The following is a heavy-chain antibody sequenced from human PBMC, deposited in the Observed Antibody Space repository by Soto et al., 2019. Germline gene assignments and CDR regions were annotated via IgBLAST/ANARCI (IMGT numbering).Heavy chain of an antibody. D-gene: IGHD3-9*01. CDR2: IYYSGST. CDR1: GGSISSSSYY. J-gene: IGHJ5*02. Sequence: QLQLQESGPGLVKPSETLSLTCTVSGGSISSSSYYWGWIRQPPGKGLEWIGSIYYSGSTYYNPSLKSRVTISVDTSKNQFSRKLSSVTAADTAVYYCARAAAYDILTGYYGGWFDPWGQGTLVTVSS. CDR3: ARAAAYDILTGYYGGWFDP. V-gene: IGHV4-39*01.